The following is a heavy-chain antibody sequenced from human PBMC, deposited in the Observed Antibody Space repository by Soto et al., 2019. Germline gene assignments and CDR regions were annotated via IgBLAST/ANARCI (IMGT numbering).Heavy chain of an antibody. V-gene: IGHV4-34*01. D-gene: IGHD1-26*01. CDR2: INHSGST. J-gene: IGHJ4*02. CDR1: GGSFSGYY. Sequence: SETLSLTXAVYGGSFSGYYWSWIRQPPGKGLEWIGEINHSGSTNYNPSLKSRVTISVDTSKNQFSLKLSSVTAADTAVYYCARGRYSGSYDYWGQGTLVTVSS. CDR3: ARGRYSGSYDY.